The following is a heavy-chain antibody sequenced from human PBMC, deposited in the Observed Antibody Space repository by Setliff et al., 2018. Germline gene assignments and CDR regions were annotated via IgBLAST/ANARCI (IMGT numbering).Heavy chain of an antibody. Sequence: GGSLRLSCAASGFTFDDYGMSWVRQAPGKGLEWVSGINWNSGSTGYADSVKGRFTISRDNSKNTLYLQMNSLRAEDTAVYYCARGITYYDFWSGHGAFDIWGQGTMVTVSS. CDR3: ARGITYYDFWSGHGAFDI. CDR1: GFTFDDYG. J-gene: IGHJ3*02. V-gene: IGHV3-20*04. CDR2: INWNSGST. D-gene: IGHD3-3*01.